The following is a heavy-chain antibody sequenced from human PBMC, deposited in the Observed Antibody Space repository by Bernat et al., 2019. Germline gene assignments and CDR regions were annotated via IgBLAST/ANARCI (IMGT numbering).Heavy chain of an antibody. CDR2: ISSSSSYT. V-gene: IGHV3-11*05. Sequence: QVQLVESGGGLVKPGGSPRLSCAASGFTFSDYYMSWIRQAPGKGLEWVSYISSSSSYTNYADSVKGRFTISRDNAKNSLYLQMNSLRAEDTAVYYCAREETYYDILTGYYSPAYGMDVWGQGTTVTVSS. J-gene: IGHJ6*02. D-gene: IGHD3-9*01. CDR1: GFTFSDYY. CDR3: AREETYYDILTGYYSPAYGMDV.